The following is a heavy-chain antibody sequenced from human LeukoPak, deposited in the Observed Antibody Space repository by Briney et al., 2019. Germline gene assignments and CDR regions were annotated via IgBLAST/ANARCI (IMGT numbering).Heavy chain of an antibody. Sequence: SETLSLTCAVYGGSFSGYYWSWICQPPGKGLEWIGEVNHSGNTNYNPSLKSRVTISVDTSKNQFSLKLTSVTAADTAVYYCARGLPGYDSSGYYVDYWGQGTLVTVSS. J-gene: IGHJ4*02. CDR1: GGSFSGYY. D-gene: IGHD3-22*01. CDR2: VNHSGNT. V-gene: IGHV4-34*01. CDR3: ARGLPGYDSSGYYVDY.